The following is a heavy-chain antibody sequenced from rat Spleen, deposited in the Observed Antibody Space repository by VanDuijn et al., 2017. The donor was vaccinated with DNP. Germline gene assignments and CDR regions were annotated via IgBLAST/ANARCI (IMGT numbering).Heavy chain of an antibody. CDR2: ISTSGGST. CDR3: VRPDYYDGSYPHY. D-gene: IGHD1-12*02. J-gene: IGHJ2*01. V-gene: IGHV5-19*01. Sequence: VQLKESGPGLVQPSETLSLTCTVSGFSLTDHSVHWVRQTPTKGLEWVATISTSGGSTYYRDSVKGRFTISRDNAKSTLYLQMNSLRSEDMATYYCVRPDYYDGSYPHYWGQGVMVTVSS. CDR1: GFSLTDHS.